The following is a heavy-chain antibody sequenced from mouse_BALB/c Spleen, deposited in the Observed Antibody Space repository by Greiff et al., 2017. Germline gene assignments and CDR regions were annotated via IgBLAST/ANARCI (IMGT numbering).Heavy chain of an antibody. CDR1: GFNIKDYY. J-gene: IGHJ3*01. D-gene: IGHD1-1*02. CDR2: IDPENGNT. Sequence: VQLKQSGAELVRPGALVKLSCKASGFNIKDYYMHWVKQRPEQGLEWIGWIDPENGNTIYDPKFQGKASITADTSSNTAYLQLSSLTSEDTAVYYCARDGGFAYWGQGTLVTVSA. CDR3: ARDGGFAY. V-gene: IGHV14-1*02.